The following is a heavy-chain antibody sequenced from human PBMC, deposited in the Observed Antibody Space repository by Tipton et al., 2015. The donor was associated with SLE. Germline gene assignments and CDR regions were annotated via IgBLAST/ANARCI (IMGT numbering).Heavy chain of an antibody. CDR3: ARQWRFGELFP. Sequence: SLRLSCAASGFTFSTYTMNWVRQAPGKGLEWVSSITSAGSYVYYADSVKGRFTISRDNAKNSVFLQMNSLRAEDTAVYYCARQWRFGELFPWGQGTLVTVSS. CDR1: GFTFSTYT. D-gene: IGHD3-10*01. J-gene: IGHJ5*02. CDR2: ITSAGSYV. V-gene: IGHV3-21*01.